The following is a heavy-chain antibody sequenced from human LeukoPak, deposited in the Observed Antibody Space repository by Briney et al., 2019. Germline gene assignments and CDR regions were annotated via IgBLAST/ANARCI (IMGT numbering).Heavy chain of an antibody. Sequence: PSETLSLTCTVSGGSISSSSYYWGWIRQPPGKGLEWIGSIYYSGSTYYNPSLKSRVTISVDTSKNQFSLKLSSVTATDTAVYYCARVHLVSDSSGNWFDPWGQGTLVTVSS. J-gene: IGHJ5*02. V-gene: IGHV4-39*07. CDR2: IYYSGST. CDR3: ARVHLVSDSSGNWFDP. CDR1: GGSISSSSYY. D-gene: IGHD3-22*01.